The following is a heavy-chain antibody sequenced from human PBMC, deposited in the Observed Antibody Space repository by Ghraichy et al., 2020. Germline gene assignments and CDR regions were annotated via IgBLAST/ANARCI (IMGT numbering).Heavy chain of an antibody. V-gene: IGHV3-21*01. J-gene: IGHJ3*02. Sequence: GGSLRLSCAASGFTFSSYSMNWVRQAPGKGLEWVSSISSSNSYRYYADSVKGRFTISRDNAKNSLYLQMNSLRAEDTAVYYCARDRGSDYGDAFDIWGQGTMVTVSS. CDR1: GFTFSSYS. D-gene: IGHD4-17*01. CDR3: ARDRGSDYGDAFDI. CDR2: ISSSNSYR.